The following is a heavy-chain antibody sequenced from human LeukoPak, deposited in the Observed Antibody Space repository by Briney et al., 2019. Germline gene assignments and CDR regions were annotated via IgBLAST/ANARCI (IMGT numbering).Heavy chain of an antibody. D-gene: IGHD4/OR15-4a*01. Sequence: SETLSLTCTVSGGSISSSSYYWGWIRQPPGKGLEWIGSIYYGGSTYYNPSLKSRVTMSVDTSKNQFSLKLSSVTAADTAVYYCARQLGATHAYYYYYMDVWGKGTTVTVSS. V-gene: IGHV4-39*01. CDR1: GGSISSSSYY. J-gene: IGHJ6*03. CDR3: ARQLGATHAYYYYYMDV. CDR2: IYYGGST.